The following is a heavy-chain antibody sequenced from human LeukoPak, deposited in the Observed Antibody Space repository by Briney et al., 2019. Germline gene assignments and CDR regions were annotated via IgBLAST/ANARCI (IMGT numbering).Heavy chain of an antibody. D-gene: IGHD4-23*01. CDR1: GYTFISFA. CDR3: ARRTNYGGNSLIAFDI. J-gene: IGHJ3*02. CDR2: INTNTGNP. Sequence: ASVKVSCKASGYTFISFAMSWVRQAPGQGLEWMGWINTNTGNPTYAQGFTGRFVFSLDTSVSAAYLQISSLKAEDTAVYYCARRTNYGGNSLIAFDIWGQGTMVTVSS. V-gene: IGHV7-4-1*02.